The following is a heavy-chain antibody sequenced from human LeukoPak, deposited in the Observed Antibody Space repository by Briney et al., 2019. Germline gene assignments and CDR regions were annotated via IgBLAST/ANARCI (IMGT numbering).Heavy chain of an antibody. CDR2: IYYSGST. CDR1: GGSISSSSYY. D-gene: IGHD3-10*01. J-gene: IGHJ5*02. CDR3: ARVRFGERESWFDP. V-gene: IGHV4-39*07. Sequence: SETLSLTCTVPGGSISSSSYYWGWIRQPPGKGLEWIGSIYYSGSTYYNPSLKSRVTISVDTSKNQFSLKLSSVTAADTAVYYCARVRFGERESWFDPWGQGTLVTVSS.